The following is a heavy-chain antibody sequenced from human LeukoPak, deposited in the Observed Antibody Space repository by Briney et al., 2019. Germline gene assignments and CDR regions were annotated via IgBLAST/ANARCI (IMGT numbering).Heavy chain of an antibody. CDR2: IKQDGSEK. V-gene: IGHV3-7*01. CDR1: GFTFSSYW. CDR3: ARPDCSGGSCYFDY. J-gene: IGHJ4*02. D-gene: IGHD2-15*01. Sequence: GGSLRLSCAASGFTFSSYWMSWVRQAQGKGLEWVANIKQDGSEKYYVDSVKGRFTISRDNAKNSLYLQMNSLRAEDTAVYYCARPDCSGGSCYFDYWGQGTLVTVSS.